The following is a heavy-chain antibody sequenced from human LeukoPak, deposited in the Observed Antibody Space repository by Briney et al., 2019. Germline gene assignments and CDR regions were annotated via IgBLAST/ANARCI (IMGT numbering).Heavy chain of an antibody. CDR1: GDTLTELP. V-gene: IGHV1-24*01. J-gene: IGHJ4*02. D-gene: IGHD2-2*01. CDR2: FDPEDGET. Sequence: ASVKVSCKVSGDTLTELPMHWVRQAPGKGLEWMGGFDPEDGETIYGQKFQGRVTMTEDTSTDIAYMELSSLRSEDTAVYYCATGKIYCSSCSDDYWGQGTLVTVSS. CDR3: ATGKIYCSSCSDDY.